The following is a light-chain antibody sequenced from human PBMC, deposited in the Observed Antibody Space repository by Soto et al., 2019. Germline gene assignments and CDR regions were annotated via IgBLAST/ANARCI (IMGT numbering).Light chain of an antibody. CDR2: DAS. CDR3: QQYDNYSPWT. CDR1: QSISSW. Sequence: DIQMTQCPSTLSASVGDRVTITCRASQSISSWLAWYQQKPGKAPKLLIYDASSLESGVPSRFSGRGSGTEFTLTISSLQPDDFATYYCQQYDNYSPWTFGQGTKVDIK. V-gene: IGKV1-5*01. J-gene: IGKJ1*01.